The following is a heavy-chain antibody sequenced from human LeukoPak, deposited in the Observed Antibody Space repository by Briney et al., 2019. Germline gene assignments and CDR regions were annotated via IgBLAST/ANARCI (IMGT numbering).Heavy chain of an antibody. CDR1: GYTFTSYY. V-gene: IGHV1-46*01. D-gene: IGHD5-18*01. CDR2: INPSGGST. CDR3: ARRSNTPDLAY. J-gene: IGHJ4*02. Sequence: ASVKVSCKASGYTFTSYYMHWVRQAPGQGLEWMGIINPSGGSTSYAQKFQGRVTMTRDTSTSTVYMELSSLRSEDTAVFYCARRSNTPDLAYWGQGTLVTVSS.